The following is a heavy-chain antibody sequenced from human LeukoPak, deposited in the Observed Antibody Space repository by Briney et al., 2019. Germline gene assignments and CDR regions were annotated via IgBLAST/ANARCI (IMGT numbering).Heavy chain of an antibody. J-gene: IGHJ4*02. Sequence: SVKVSCKASGFTFTSSAMQWVRQARGQRLEWIGWIVVGSGNTNYAQKFQERVTITRDMSTSTAYMELSRLRSEDTAVYYCAAVALTPRIAVAGGYWGQGTLVTVSS. CDR3: AAVALTPRIAVAGGY. CDR1: GFTFTSSA. D-gene: IGHD6-19*01. V-gene: IGHV1-58*02. CDR2: IVVGSGNT.